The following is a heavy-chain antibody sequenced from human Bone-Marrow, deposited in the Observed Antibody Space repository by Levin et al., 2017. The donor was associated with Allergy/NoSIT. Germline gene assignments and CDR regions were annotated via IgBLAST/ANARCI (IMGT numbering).Heavy chain of an antibody. J-gene: IGHJ4*02. CDR1: GYTFIDYY. V-gene: IGHV1-2*02. CDR2: IVPKSSDT. D-gene: IGHD2-15*01. CDR3: ARGLGQCSDGGCFA. Sequence: GESLKISCQASGYTFIDYYMHWVRQAPGQGLEWMGWIVPKSSDTSYAQKFQGRVTMTRDTSINTVYMELNRLRSDDTAIYYCARGLGQCSDGGCFAWGQGTLVTVSS.